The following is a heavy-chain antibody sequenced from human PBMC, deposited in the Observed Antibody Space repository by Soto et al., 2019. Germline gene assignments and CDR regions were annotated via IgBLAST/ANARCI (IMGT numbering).Heavy chain of an antibody. CDR2: IIHSGNT. D-gene: IGHD1-26*01. CDR1: DYSIGTGYY. Sequence: SETLSLPCTVSDYSIGTGYYWGWIRQPPGKGLEWIGSIIHSGNTNYNPSLKSRVTMSVDTSKNQFSLKLSSVIAADTAVYYCARDRNSGRRPDAFLISCPGTMLSGS. CDR3: ARDRNSGRRPDAFLI. J-gene: IGHJ3*02. V-gene: IGHV4-38-2*02.